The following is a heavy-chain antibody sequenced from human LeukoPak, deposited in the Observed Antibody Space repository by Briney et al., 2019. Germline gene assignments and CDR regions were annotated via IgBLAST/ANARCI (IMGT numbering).Heavy chain of an antibody. J-gene: IGHJ5*02. CDR2: IIPILGTA. V-gene: IGHV1-69*05. Sequence: SVKVSCKASGGTFSSYAISWVRQAPGQGLEWMGGIIPILGTANYAQKFQGRVTITTDESTSTAYMELSSLRSEDTAVYYCAREGGGNSVIAAAGTRWFDPWGQGTLVTVSS. CDR3: AREGGGNSVIAAAGTRWFDP. CDR1: GGTFSSYA. D-gene: IGHD6-13*01.